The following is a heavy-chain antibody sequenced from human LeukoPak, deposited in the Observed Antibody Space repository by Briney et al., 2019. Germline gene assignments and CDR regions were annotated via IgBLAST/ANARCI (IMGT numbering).Heavy chain of an antibody. J-gene: IGHJ4*02. CDR1: GGTFSSYA. CDR2: IIPIFGTA. V-gene: IGHV1-69*13. D-gene: IGHD6-13*01. CDR3: ARAAAGTGRPYYFDY. Sequence: SVKVPCKASGGTFSSYAISWVRQAPGQGLEWMGGIIPIFGTANYAQKFQGRVTITADESTSTAYMELSSLRSEDTAVYYCARAAAGTGRPYYFDYWGQGPLVTVPS.